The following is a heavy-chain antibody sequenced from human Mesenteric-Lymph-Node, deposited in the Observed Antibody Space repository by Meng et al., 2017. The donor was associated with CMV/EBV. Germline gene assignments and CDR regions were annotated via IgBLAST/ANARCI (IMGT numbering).Heavy chain of an antibody. Sequence: GESLKISCAASGFTFSSYSMNWVRQAPGKGLEWVSSISSSSYIYYADSVKGRFTISRDNAKNSLYLQMNSLRAEDTAVYYCARHYDFWSGKNSYYYYYGMDVWGQGTTVTVSS. CDR2: ISSSSYI. J-gene: IGHJ6*02. CDR1: GFTFSSYS. CDR3: ARHYDFWSGKNSYYYYYGMDV. V-gene: IGHV3-21*01. D-gene: IGHD3-3*01.